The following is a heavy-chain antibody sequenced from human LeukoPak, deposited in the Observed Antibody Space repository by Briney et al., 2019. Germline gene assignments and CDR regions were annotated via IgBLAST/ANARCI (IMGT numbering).Heavy chain of an antibody. V-gene: IGHV3-21*01. Sequence: GGSLRLSCAASGFTFSSYSMNWVRQAPGKGLEWVSSISSSSSYIYYADSVKGRFTISRDNAKNSLYLQMNSLRAEDTAVYYCARDPSKVVTLNWFDPWGQGTLVTVSS. J-gene: IGHJ5*02. CDR1: GFTFSSYS. D-gene: IGHD4-23*01. CDR3: ARDPSKVVTLNWFDP. CDR2: ISSSSSYI.